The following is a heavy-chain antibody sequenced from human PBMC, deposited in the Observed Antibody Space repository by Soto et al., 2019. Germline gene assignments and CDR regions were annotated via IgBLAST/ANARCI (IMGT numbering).Heavy chain of an antibody. CDR2: IYYSGST. CDR3: ARGGRRSPAMDV. Sequence: QVQLQESGPGLVRPSQTLSLTCTVSGGSISSGGYYWSWIRQHPGKGLEWIGYIYYSGSTYYNPSLKSRVTISVDTSKNQFSLKLSSVTAADTAVYYCARGGRRSPAMDVWGHGTTVTVSS. CDR1: GGSISSGGYY. J-gene: IGHJ6*02. V-gene: IGHV4-31*03.